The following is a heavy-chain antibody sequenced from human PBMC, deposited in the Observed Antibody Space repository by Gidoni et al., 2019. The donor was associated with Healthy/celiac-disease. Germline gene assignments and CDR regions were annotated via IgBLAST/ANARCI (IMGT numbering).Heavy chain of an antibody. D-gene: IGHD2-15*01. Sequence: HVPLQLGGAGLLKPSEPLSLTCAVYGGSFSGYYWIGEINHSGSTNYNPSLKSRVTISVDTSKNQFSLKRSSVTAADTAVYYCARNAMVVAAPSFDYWGQGTLVTVSS. CDR2: INHSGST. CDR1: GGSFSGYY. V-gene: IGHV4-34*01. J-gene: IGHJ4*02. CDR3: ARNAMVVAAPSFDY.